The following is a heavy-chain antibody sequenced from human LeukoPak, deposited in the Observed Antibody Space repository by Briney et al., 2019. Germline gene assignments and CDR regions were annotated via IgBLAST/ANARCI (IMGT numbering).Heavy chain of an antibody. CDR1: GFTFSSYA. Sequence: GGSLRLSCAASGFTFSSYAMSWVRQAPGKGLEWVSVIYSGGSTYYADSVKGRFTISRDNSKNTLYLQMGSLRADDMAVYYCTRGPGYDYVWGSYRADYWGQGTLVTVSS. CDR3: TRGPGYDYVWGSYRADY. CDR2: IYSGGST. J-gene: IGHJ4*02. V-gene: IGHV3-66*01. D-gene: IGHD3-16*02.